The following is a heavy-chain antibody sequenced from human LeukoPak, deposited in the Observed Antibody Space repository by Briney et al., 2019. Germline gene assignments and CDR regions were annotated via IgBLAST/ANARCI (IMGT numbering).Heavy chain of an antibody. D-gene: IGHD5-18*01. J-gene: IGHJ4*02. CDR3: AKQKYSYGSTYLDY. V-gene: IGHV3-23*01. CDR1: GFTFSSYA. Sequence: GGSLRLSCAASGFTFSSYAMSWVRQAPGKGLEWVSAISGSGGSTYYADSMKGRFTISRDNSKNTLYLQMNSLRAEDTAVYYCAKQKYSYGSTYLDYWGQGTLVTVSS. CDR2: ISGSGGST.